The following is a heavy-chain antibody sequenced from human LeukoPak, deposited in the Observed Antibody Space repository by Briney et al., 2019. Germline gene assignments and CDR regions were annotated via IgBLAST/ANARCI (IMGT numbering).Heavy chain of an antibody. CDR3: ARVNPLWFGGRGGTSFDY. CDR2: IYTSGST. Sequence: ASQTLSPTCTVSGGSISSGSYYWSWIRQPAGKGLEWIGRIYTSGSTNYNPSLKSRVTISVDTSKNQFSLKLSSVTAADTAVYYCARVNPLWFGGRGGTSFDYWGQGTLVTVSS. J-gene: IGHJ4*02. V-gene: IGHV4-61*02. D-gene: IGHD3-10*01. CDR1: GGSISSGSYY.